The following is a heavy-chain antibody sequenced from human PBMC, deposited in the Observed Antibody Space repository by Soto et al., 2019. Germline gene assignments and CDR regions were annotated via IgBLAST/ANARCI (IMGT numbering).Heavy chain of an antibody. V-gene: IGHV3-48*03. Sequence: EVQLVESGGGLVQPGGSLRLSCEASGFTFSSYEMNWVRQAPGKGLEWVSYIIGSGSTKYYADSVKGRFSISRDNAQNSLYLQMSSLRAEDTAVYYCAREAYGGNPFDYWGQGTLVTVSS. CDR1: GFTFSSYE. D-gene: IGHD4-17*01. CDR3: AREAYGGNPFDY. J-gene: IGHJ4*02. CDR2: IIGSGSTK.